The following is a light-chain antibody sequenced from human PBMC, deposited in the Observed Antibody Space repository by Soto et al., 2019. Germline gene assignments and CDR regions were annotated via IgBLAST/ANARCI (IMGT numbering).Light chain of an antibody. V-gene: IGKV1-39*01. CDR3: QQSYSTPFT. CDR2: AAS. Sequence: DIQITQSPSSLSASVVDRVTITCRASQRISYYLNWFQQKPGRAPKLLIYAASSLEAGVPSRYSGSGSGTDFTLTISSLQPEDFATYYCQQSYSTPFTFGQGTRLEIK. CDR1: QRISYY. J-gene: IGKJ5*01.